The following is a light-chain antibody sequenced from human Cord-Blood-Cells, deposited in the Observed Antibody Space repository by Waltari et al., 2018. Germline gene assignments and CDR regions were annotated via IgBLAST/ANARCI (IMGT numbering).Light chain of an antibody. J-gene: IGKJ4*01. V-gene: IGKV1-33*01. CDR1: QDISNY. CDR3: QQYDNLPT. Sequence: DIQMTQSPSSLSACVGDRVTITCQASQDISNYLNWYQQKPGKAPKLLIYDASNLETGVPSRFSGSGSGTDFTFTISSLQPEDIATYYCQQYDNLPTFGGGTKVEIK. CDR2: DAS.